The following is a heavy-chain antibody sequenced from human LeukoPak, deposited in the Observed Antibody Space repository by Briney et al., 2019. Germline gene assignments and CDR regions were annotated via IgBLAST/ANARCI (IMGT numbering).Heavy chain of an antibody. D-gene: IGHD3-22*01. CDR2: INHSGST. J-gene: IGHJ4*02. CDR1: GGSFSGYY. Sequence: SETLSLTCAVSGGSFSGYYWGWIRQPPGKGLEWIGEINHSGSTNYNPSLKSRVTISVDTSKNQFSLKLSSVTAADTAVYYCARGRNYYDSSGYSDYWGQGTLVTVSS. V-gene: IGHV4-34*01. CDR3: ARGRNYYDSSGYSDY.